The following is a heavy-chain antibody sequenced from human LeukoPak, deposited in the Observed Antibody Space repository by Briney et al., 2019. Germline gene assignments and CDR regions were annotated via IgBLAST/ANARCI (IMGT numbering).Heavy chain of an antibody. CDR3: AKRGVVIRVFLVGFHKEAYYFDS. CDR1: GITLSNYG. D-gene: IGHD3-10*01. CDR2: LSGSGGGT. Sequence: GGSLRLSCAVSGITLSNYGMSWVRQAPGKGLEWVAGLSGSGGGTNYADSVQGRFTISRDNPKNTLYLQKNSLRAEDKAVYFCAKRGVVIRVFLVGFHKEAYYFDSWGQGALVTVSS. J-gene: IGHJ4*02. V-gene: IGHV3-23*01.